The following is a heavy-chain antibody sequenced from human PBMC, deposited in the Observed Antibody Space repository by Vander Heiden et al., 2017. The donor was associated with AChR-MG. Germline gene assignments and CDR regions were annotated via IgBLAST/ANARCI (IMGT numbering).Heavy chain of an antibody. CDR2: VSGSGGVT. CDR1: GFTFSRYA. D-gene: IGHD3-16*01. Sequence: EVQVLESGGGLVQPGGSLRLSCAASGFTFSRYAMNWVRQAPGKGLDWVSTVSGSGGVTYYADSVKGRFTISRDNSKNTLYLQMNSLRAEDTAEYYCAKVRATLGNSHAFDVWGPGTMVTVSS. V-gene: IGHV3-23*01. CDR3: AKVRATLGNSHAFDV. J-gene: IGHJ3*01.